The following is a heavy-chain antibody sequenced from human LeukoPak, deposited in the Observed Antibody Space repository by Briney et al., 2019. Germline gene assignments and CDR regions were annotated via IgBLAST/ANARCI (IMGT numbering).Heavy chain of an antibody. D-gene: IGHD2-21*02. CDR3: ARIYCGGDCYLGPLDY. J-gene: IGHJ4*02. Sequence: GESLKISCKGSGSSFTSYWIGWVRQMPGKGLEWMGIIYPGDSDTRYSPSFQGQVTISADKSISTAYLQWSSLKASDTAMYYCARIYCGGDCYLGPLDYWGQGTLVTVSS. CDR1: GSSFTSYW. CDR2: IYPGDSDT. V-gene: IGHV5-51*01.